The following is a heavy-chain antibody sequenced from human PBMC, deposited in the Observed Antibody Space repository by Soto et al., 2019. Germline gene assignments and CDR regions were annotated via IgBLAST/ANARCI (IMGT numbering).Heavy chain of an antibody. CDR1: GYRFISYW. D-gene: IGHD3-3*01. CDR3: ARHVKEDKKENADYYFWSSCCHTKCSSGMGV. J-gene: IGHJ6*02. Sequence: RVPWKGSGYRFISYWIRRVRKMTGKGLEWMGRIDPSDSYTNYSPSFQGHVTISADKSISTAYLQWSSLKASDTAMYYCARHVKEDKKENADYYFWSSCCHTKCSSGMGVWGQRTTVAGSS. CDR2: IDPSDSYT. V-gene: IGHV5-10-1*01.